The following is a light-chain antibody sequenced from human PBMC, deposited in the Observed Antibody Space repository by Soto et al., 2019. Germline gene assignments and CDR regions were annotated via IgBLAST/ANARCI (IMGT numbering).Light chain of an antibody. Sequence: QSALTQPASVSGSPGQSITISCTGTSSDFGSYNLVSWYQHHPGKAPRLVIYGGINRPSGVSNRFSGSKSDNTASLTISGLQAEDEADYYCCSYAGGSTWVFGGGTQLTVL. V-gene: IGLV2-23*01. J-gene: IGLJ3*02. CDR1: SSDFGSYNL. CDR2: GGI. CDR3: CSYAGGSTWV.